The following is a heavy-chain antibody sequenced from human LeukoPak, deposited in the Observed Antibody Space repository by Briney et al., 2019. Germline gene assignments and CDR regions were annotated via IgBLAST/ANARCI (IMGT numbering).Heavy chain of an antibody. J-gene: IGHJ4*02. Sequence: GGSLRLSCAASGFTFSSYAMHWVRQAPGKGLEWVAVISYDGSNKYYADSVKGRFTISRDNSKNTLYLQMNSLRAEDTAVCYCAREGFTMVRGVIRYFDYWGQGTLVTVSS. CDR2: ISYDGSNK. CDR1: GFTFSSYA. V-gene: IGHV3-30*04. CDR3: AREGFTMVRGVIRYFDY. D-gene: IGHD3-10*01.